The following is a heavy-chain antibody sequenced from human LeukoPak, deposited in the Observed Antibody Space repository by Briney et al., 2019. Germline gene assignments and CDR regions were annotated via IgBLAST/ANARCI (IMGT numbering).Heavy chain of an antibody. J-gene: IGHJ4*02. Sequence: SETLSLTCTVSRDSISTYCWSWIRQPPGKGLEWVGYIYYSGSTNYNPSLKSRVTISVDTSKNQFSLELSSVTAADTAVYYCVRDRGIVAFDYWGQGILVTVSS. CDR2: IYYSGST. V-gene: IGHV4-59*01. CDR1: RDSISTYC. CDR3: VRDRGIVAFDY. D-gene: IGHD5-12*01.